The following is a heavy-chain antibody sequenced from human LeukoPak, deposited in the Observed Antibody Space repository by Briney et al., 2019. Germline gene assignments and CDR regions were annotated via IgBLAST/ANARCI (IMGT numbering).Heavy chain of an antibody. J-gene: IGHJ3*01. Sequence: SETLSLTCSVSGASINGYFWNWVRQTPERGLEWIGYVSHTGATTSNTTLKSRVSITIDTSKRQISLSMTSVTAADSALYYCARDRRGSYYTFDVWGPGTIVSVS. V-gene: IGHV4-59*01. CDR2: VSHTGAT. CDR1: GASINGYF. D-gene: IGHD1-26*01. CDR3: ARDRRGSYYTFDV.